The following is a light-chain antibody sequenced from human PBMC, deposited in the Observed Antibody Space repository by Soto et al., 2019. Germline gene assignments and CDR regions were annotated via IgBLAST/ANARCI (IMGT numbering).Light chain of an antibody. CDR1: SNDVGAYDS. CDR3: CSSAPESTYV. J-gene: IGLJ1*01. V-gene: IGLV2-23*01. Sequence: ALAQPASVSGSPGQSITISFTGTSNDVGAYDSVSWYQQHPHKAPQVIIYRGTQRPSGASNRFSASTSGNAASLTISGLQADDEADYFCCSSAPESTYVCGTGTKVTVL. CDR2: RGT.